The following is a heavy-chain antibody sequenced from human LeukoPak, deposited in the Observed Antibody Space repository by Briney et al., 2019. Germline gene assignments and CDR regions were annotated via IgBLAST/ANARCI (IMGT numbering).Heavy chain of an antibody. J-gene: IGHJ6*02. V-gene: IGHV3-30*18. CDR2: ISYDGSNK. CDR1: GFTFSSYG. CDR3: AKASGSFYYYGMDV. Sequence: GGSLRLSCAASGFTFSSYGMHWVRQAPGKGLEWVAVISYDGSNKYYADSVKGRFTISRDNSKNTLYLQMNSLRAEDTAVYYCAKASGSFYYYGMDVWGQGTTVTVSS. D-gene: IGHD1-26*01.